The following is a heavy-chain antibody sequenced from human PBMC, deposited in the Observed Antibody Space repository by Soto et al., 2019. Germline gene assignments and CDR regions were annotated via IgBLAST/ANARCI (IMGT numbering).Heavy chain of an antibody. D-gene: IGHD2-15*01. CDR3: TKGVTSSFDY. CDR2: VYPSDSDV. J-gene: IGHJ4*02. CDR1: GYRFSRSW. Sequence: PVESLKISCQGTGYRFSRSWIGWVRQKPGKGLERLGNVYPSDSDVRYSPAFEGEVAISAENSINTAYLQLLNLKASATAIYYCTKGVTSSFDYWGQGTRVTVSS. V-gene: IGHV5-51*01.